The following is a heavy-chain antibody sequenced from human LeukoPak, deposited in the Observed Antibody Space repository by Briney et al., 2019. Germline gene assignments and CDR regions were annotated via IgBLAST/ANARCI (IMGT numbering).Heavy chain of an antibody. CDR1: GYTLNELS. CDR2: FDPEDGET. CDR3: ATDQKDGSGSLAY. J-gene: IGHJ4*02. V-gene: IGHV1-24*01. D-gene: IGHD3-10*01. Sequence: ASVKVSCKVSGYTLNELSMHWVRQAPGKGLEWMGGFDPEDGETIYAQKFQGRVTMTEDTSTDTAYVELSSLRSEDTAVYYCATDQKDGSGSLAYWGQGTLVTVSS.